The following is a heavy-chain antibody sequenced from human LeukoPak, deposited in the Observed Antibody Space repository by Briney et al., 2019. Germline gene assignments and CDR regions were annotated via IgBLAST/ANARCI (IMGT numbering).Heavy chain of an antibody. D-gene: IGHD1-14*01. CDR3: ARAWRYTDWFDP. Sequence: ASVKVSCMASGYTFTSYYIHWVRQAPGQGLEWMGVINPSDGSTTYAQKFQGRVTVTRDTSTSTVYMELSSLRSEDTAVYYCARAWRYTDWFDPWGQGTLVTVSS. J-gene: IGHJ5*02. CDR1: GYTFTSYY. V-gene: IGHV1-46*01. CDR2: INPSDGST.